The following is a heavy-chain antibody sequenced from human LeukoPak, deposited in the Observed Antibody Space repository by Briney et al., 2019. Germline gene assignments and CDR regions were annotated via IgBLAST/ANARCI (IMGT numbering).Heavy chain of an antibody. Sequence: PSETLSLTYTVSGGSISSYYWSWIRQPPGKGLEWNGYIYYSGSTNYNPSLKSRVTISVDTSKNQFSLKLSSVTAADTAVYYCARDTADYDILTGYIGPWGQGTLVTVSS. CDR1: GGSISSYY. CDR2: IYYSGST. CDR3: ARDTADYDILTGYIGP. D-gene: IGHD3-9*01. V-gene: IGHV4-59*01. J-gene: IGHJ4*02.